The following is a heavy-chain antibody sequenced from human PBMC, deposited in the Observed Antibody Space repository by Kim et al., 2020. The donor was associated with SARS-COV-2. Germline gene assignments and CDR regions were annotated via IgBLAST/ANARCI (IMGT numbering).Heavy chain of an antibody. CDR1: GGSISSGDYY. CDR3: ARGLNYYDSSGYYPYYFDY. D-gene: IGHD3-22*01. J-gene: IGHJ4*02. CDR2: IYYSGST. V-gene: IGHV4-30-4*01. Sequence: SETLSLTCTVSGGSISSGDYYWSWIRQPPGKGLEWIGYIYYSGSTYYNPSLKSRVTISVDTSKNQFSLKLSSVTAADTAVYYCARGLNYYDSSGYYPYYFDYWGQGTLVTVSS.